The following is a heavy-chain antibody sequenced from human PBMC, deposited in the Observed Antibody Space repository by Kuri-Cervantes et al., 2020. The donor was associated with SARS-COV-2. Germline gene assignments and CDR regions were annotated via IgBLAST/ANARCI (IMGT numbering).Heavy chain of an antibody. Sequence: SVKVSCKASGSTFSSYAVSWVRQAPGQGLEWMGRIIPIVGITNYAQKFQGRVTITADKSTNTVYMELSSLRSEDTAVYYCARDCYYDSSGYYYEGGYYFDYWGQGTLVTVSS. D-gene: IGHD3-22*01. J-gene: IGHJ4*02. CDR2: IIPIVGIT. CDR1: GSTFSSYA. CDR3: ARDCYYDSSGYYYEGGYYFDY. V-gene: IGHV1-69*04.